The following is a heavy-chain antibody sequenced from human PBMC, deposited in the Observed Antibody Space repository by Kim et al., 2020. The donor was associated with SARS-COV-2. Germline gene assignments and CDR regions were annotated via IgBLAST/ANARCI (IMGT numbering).Heavy chain of an antibody. Sequence: TKSTASLKSRVTISVDTSKNQFSLRLNSVTAADTAVYYCARVTFDSFDVWGQGTMVTVSS. D-gene: IGHD2-21*02. J-gene: IGHJ3*01. V-gene: IGHV4-59*01. CDR3: ARVTFDSFDV. CDR2: T.